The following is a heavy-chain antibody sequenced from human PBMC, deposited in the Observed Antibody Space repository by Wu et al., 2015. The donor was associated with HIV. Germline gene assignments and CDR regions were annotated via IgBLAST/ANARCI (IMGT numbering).Heavy chain of an antibody. CDR1: GGTFSSYA. V-gene: IGHV1-69*13. J-gene: IGHJ6*02. Sequence: QVQLVQSGAEVKKPGSSVKVSCKASGGTFSSYAISWVRQAPGQGLEWMGRIIPMFGTANYAQKFQGRVTITADESTSTAYMELSSLRSEDTAVYYCARALNTIISITMIVRDYGMDVWGQGTTVTVSS. CDR3: ARALNTIISITMIVRDYGMDV. CDR2: IIPMFGTA. D-gene: IGHD3-22*01.